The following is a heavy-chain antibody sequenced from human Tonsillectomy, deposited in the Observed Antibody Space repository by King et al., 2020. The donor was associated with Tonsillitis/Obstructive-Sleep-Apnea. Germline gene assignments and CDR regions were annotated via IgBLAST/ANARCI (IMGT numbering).Heavy chain of an antibody. V-gene: IGHV1-69*12. D-gene: IGHD5-12*01. CDR1: GGTFSSYA. CDR3: ARRNSGYDRYFDY. J-gene: IGHJ4*02. Sequence: QLVQSGAEVKKPGSSVKVSCKASGGTFSSYAISWVRQAPGQGLEWMVGIIPNVGTANYAKKFQGRVTITADESTSTAYMELSSLRSEDTAVYYCARRNSGYDRYFDYWGQGTLVTVSS. CDR2: IIPNVGTA.